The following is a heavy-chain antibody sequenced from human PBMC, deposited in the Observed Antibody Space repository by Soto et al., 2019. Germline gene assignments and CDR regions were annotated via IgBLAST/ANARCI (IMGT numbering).Heavy chain of an antibody. Sequence: PGGSLRLSCAASGFTFSSYAMHWVRQAPGKGLEWVAVISYDGSNKYYADSVKGRFTISRDNSKNTLYLQMNSLRAEDTAVYYCARGSVVATTNFDYWGQGTLVTVSS. CDR1: GFTFSSYA. J-gene: IGHJ4*02. V-gene: IGHV3-30-3*01. D-gene: IGHD5-12*01. CDR2: ISYDGSNK. CDR3: ARGSVVATTNFDY.